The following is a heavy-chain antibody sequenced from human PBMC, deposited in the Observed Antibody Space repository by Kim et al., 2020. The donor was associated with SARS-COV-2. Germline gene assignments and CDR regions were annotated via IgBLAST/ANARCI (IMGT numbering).Heavy chain of an antibody. CDR1: GGSISSSSYY. CDR2: IYYSGST. V-gene: IGHV4-39*01. Sequence: SETLSLTCTVSGGSISSSSYYWGWIRQPPGKGLEWIGSIYYSGSTYYNPSLKSRVTISVDTSKNQFSLKLSSVTAADTAVYYCARRAADSGSYGNFDYWGQGTLVTVSS. J-gene: IGHJ4*02. CDR3: ARRAADSGSYGNFDY. D-gene: IGHD3-10*01.